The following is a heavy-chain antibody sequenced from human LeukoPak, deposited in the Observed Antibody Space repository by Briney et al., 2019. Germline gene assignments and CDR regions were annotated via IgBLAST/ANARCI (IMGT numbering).Heavy chain of an antibody. CDR2: MNPNSGNT. V-gene: IGHV1-8*01. Sequence: ASVKVSCKASGYTFTSYDINWVRQATGQGLEWMGWMNPNSGNTGYAQKFQGRVTMTRNTSISTAYMELSSLRSEDTAVYYCARDLIAARPGWFDPWGQGTLVIVSS. CDR1: GYTFTSYD. D-gene: IGHD6-6*01. J-gene: IGHJ5*02. CDR3: ARDLIAARPGWFDP.